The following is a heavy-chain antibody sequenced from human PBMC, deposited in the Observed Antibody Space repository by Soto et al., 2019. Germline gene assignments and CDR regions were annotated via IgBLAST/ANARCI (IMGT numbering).Heavy chain of an antibody. CDR3: AKGCSSVYYYYYYMDV. D-gene: IGHD6-6*01. J-gene: IGHJ6*03. CDR1: GFTFSSYA. Sequence: GGSLRLSCAASGFTFSSYAMSWVRQAPGKGLEWVSAISGSGGSTYYADSVKGRFTISRDNSKNTLYLQMNSLRAEDTAVYYCAKGCSSVYYYYYYMDVWGKGTTVTVSS. V-gene: IGHV3-23*01. CDR2: ISGSGGST.